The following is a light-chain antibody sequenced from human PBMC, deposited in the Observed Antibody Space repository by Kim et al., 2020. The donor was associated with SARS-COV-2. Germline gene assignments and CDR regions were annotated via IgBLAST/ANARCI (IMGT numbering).Light chain of an antibody. CDR2: GAS. CDR1: QSVSSSY. V-gene: IGKV3-20*01. J-gene: IGKJ3*01. CDR3: HQYGSSPEVT. Sequence: PGERATRACRASQSVSSSYLAWYQQNPGQAPRLLIYGASSRANGIPDRFSGSGSGTDFTLTISRLEPEDFAVYYCHQYGSSPEVTFGPGTKVDIK.